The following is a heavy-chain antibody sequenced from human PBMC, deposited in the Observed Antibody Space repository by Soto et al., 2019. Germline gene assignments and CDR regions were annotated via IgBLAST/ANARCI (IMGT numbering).Heavy chain of an antibody. V-gene: IGHV1-2*04. Sequence: QVQLVQSGAEVKKPGASVKVSCKASGYTFTGYYMHSVRQAPGQGLEWTGWINPNSGGTNDAQKYQGWVTMTIDTYISTANMELSRIRTDDTAEYYCARGSAPLNIVATIYPRYYFDYWGQGTLVTVSS. D-gene: IGHD5-12*01. J-gene: IGHJ4*02. CDR1: GYTFTGYY. CDR2: INPNSGGT. CDR3: ARGSAPLNIVATIYPRYYFDY.